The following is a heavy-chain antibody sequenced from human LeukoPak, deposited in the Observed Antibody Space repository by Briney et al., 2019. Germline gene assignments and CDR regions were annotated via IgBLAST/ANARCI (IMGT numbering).Heavy chain of an antibody. V-gene: IGHV4-59*08. CDR3: ARLVGDAFDI. CDR1: GGPLSWYQ. D-gene: IGHD1-26*01. J-gene: IGHJ3*02. Sequence: KPSGTLSLNRTVSGGPLSWYQWRWIRPPPGEGLEWIGYIYYSGSTNYNPSLKSRVTISVDTSKNQFSLKLSSVTAADTAVYYCARLVGDAFDIWGQGTMVTVSS. CDR2: IYYSGST.